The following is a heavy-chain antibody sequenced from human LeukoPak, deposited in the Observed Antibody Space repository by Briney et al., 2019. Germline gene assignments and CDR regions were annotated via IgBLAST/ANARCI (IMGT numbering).Heavy chain of an antibody. CDR3: ARDNVEDTAMGYYYYGMDV. CDR1: GYSFTSYW. V-gene: IGHV5-10-1*01. Sequence: GESLRISCKGSGYSFTSYWISWVRQMPGKGLEWMVRIDPSDSYTNYSPSFQGHVTISADKSISTAYLQWSSLKASDTAMYYCARDNVEDTAMGYYYYGMDVWGQGTTVTVSS. CDR2: IDPSDSYT. J-gene: IGHJ6*02. D-gene: IGHD5-18*01.